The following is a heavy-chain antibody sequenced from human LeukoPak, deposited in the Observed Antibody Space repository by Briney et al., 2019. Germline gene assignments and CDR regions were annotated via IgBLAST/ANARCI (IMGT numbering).Heavy chain of an antibody. CDR1: GFTFSSYP. Sequence: GGSLRLSCSASGFTFSSYPMHWVRQAPGKGLEYVSAISSKGGNIYYAESSRGRFTISRDNSKNTLYLQMSSLRAEDTAAYYCVKGPGPTVNYYFDFWGQGTLVTVSS. CDR3: VKGPGPTVNYYFDF. V-gene: IGHV3-64D*06. D-gene: IGHD4-17*01. J-gene: IGHJ4*02. CDR2: ISSKGGNI.